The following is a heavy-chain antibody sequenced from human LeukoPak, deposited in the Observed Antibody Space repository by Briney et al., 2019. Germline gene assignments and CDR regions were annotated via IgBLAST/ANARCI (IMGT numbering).Heavy chain of an antibody. Sequence: PGESLRLSCAASGFTFSSYEMNWVRQAPGKGLEWVSYISSSGSTIYYADSVKGRFTISRDNAKNSLYLQMNSLRAEDTAVYYCIAAAGTNWFDPWGQGTLVTVSS. CDR1: GFTFSSYE. CDR3: IAAAGTNWFDP. D-gene: IGHD6-13*01. J-gene: IGHJ5*02. CDR2: ISSSGSTI. V-gene: IGHV3-48*03.